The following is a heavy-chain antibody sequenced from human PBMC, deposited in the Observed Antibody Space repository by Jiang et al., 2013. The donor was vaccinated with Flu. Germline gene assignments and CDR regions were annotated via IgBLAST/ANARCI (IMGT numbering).Heavy chain of an antibody. J-gene: IGHJ3*02. CDR2: IYYSGST. CDR3: ARDGSAYHSGAFDI. CDR1: GGSISSSSYY. V-gene: IGHV4-39*07. D-gene: IGHD3-10*01. Sequence: LLKPSETLSLTCTVSGGSISSSSYYWGWIRQPPGKGLEWIGSIYYSGSTYYNPSLKSRVTISVDTSKNQFSLKLSSVTAADTAVYYCARDGSAYHSGAFDIWGQGTMVTVSS.